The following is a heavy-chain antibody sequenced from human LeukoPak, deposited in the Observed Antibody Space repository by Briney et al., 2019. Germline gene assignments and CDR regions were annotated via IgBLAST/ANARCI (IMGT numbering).Heavy chain of an antibody. J-gene: IGHJ3*02. CDR3: AAVSYGGSYSHDAFDI. Sequence: SVKVSCKASGFTFTSSAVQWVRQARGQRLEWIGWIVVGSGNTNYAQKFQERVTITRDMSTSTAYMELSSLRSEDTAVYYCAAVSYGGSYSHDAFDIWGQGTMVTVSS. V-gene: IGHV1-58*01. CDR2: IVVGSGNT. D-gene: IGHD1-26*01. CDR1: GFTFTSSA.